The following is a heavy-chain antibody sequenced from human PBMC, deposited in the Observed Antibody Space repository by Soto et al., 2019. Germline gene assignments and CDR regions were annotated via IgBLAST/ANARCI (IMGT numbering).Heavy chain of an antibody. V-gene: IGHV4-59*01. CDR1: GGSISSYY. D-gene: IGHD2-2*02. Sequence: PSETLSLTCTVSGGSISSYYWSWIRQPPGKGLEWIGYIYYSGSTNYNPSLKSRVTISVDTSKNQFSLKLSSVTAADTAVYYCAREKLISSTSCYIDYWGQGTLVTVSS. CDR3: AREKLISSTSCYIDY. J-gene: IGHJ4*02. CDR2: IYYSGST.